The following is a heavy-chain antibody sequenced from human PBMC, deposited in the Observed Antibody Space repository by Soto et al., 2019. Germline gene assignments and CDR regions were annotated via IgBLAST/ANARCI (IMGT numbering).Heavy chain of an antibody. Sequence: PSQTLSLTCAISGDSVSSNSAAWNWIRQSPSRGLEWLGRTYYRSKWYNDYAVSVKSRITINPDTSKNQFSLQLNSVTPEDTAVYYCARDLARIAVAGPADAFDIWGQGTMVTVSS. V-gene: IGHV6-1*01. CDR2: TYYRSKWYN. D-gene: IGHD6-19*01. CDR3: ARDLARIAVAGPADAFDI. J-gene: IGHJ3*02. CDR1: GDSVSSNSAA.